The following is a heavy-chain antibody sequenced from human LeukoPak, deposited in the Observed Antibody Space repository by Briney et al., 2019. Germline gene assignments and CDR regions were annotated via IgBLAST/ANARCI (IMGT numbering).Heavy chain of an antibody. D-gene: IGHD1-26*01. CDR3: AKSGGYAMDV. CDR1: GFTFSNYA. V-gene: IGHV3-23*01. CDR2: ISCSGGNT. J-gene: IGHJ6*02. Sequence: PGGSLRLSCVASGFTFSNYAMSWVRQGPGKGLEWVSTISCSGGNTYFADSVKGRLTISRDNSKNTLYLQMNSLRAEDTAVYYCAKSGGYAMDVWGQGATVTGSS.